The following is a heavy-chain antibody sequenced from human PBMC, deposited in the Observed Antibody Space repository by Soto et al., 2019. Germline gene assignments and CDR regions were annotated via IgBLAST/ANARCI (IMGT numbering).Heavy chain of an antibody. Sequence: GGSLRLSCAASGFTFSSYGMHWVRQAPGKGLEWVAVIWYDGSNKYYADSVKGRFTISRDNSKNTLYLQMNSLRAEDTAVYYCARVLIGGRGDYYFDYWGQGTLVTVSS. CDR2: IWYDGSNK. D-gene: IGHD2-21*02. V-gene: IGHV3-33*01. CDR3: ARVLIGGRGDYYFDY. J-gene: IGHJ4*02. CDR1: GFTFSSYG.